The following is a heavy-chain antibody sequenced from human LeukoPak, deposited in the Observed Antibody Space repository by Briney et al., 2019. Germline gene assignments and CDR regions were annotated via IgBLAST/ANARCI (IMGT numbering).Heavy chain of an antibody. CDR3: ASSGIAAASRGWFDP. CDR2: MNPNSGNT. CDR1: GYTFTSYD. Sequence: GATVKISCKASGYTFTSYDINWVRQATGQGLEWMGWMNPNSGNTGYAQKFQGRVTITRDTSASTAYMELSSLRSEDTAVYYCASSGIAAASRGWFDPWGQGTLVTVSS. V-gene: IGHV1-8*03. J-gene: IGHJ5*02. D-gene: IGHD6-13*01.